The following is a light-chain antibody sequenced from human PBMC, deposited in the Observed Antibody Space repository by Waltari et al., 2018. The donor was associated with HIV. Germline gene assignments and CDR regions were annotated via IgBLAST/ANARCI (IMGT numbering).Light chain of an antibody. J-gene: IGKJ4*01. CDR1: RTVLYNRNY. CDR3: QQYYTLRST. CDR2: LAS. V-gene: IGKV4-1*01. Sequence: DIVMTQSPDSLAVSLGARATVTCTSSRTVLYNRNYLAWYQPKPGQAPKVLIYLASTRAFGVPDRFSGSGSGTDFSLTISRVQADDVAIYYCQQYYTLRSTFGGGTKIEI.